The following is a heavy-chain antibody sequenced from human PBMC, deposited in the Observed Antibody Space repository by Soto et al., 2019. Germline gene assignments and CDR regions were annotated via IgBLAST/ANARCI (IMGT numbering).Heavy chain of an antibody. CDR3: AKSFRGGGYYFDY. D-gene: IGHD2-21*01. V-gene: IGHV3-30*18. CDR1: GFTFSSYG. J-gene: IGHJ4*02. CDR2: ISYDGSNK. Sequence: QVQLVESGGGVVQPGRSLRLSCAASGFTFSSYGMHWVRQAPGKGLEWVAVISYDGSNKYYADSVKGRFTISRDNSKNTLYLQMNSLRAEDTAVYYCAKSFRGGGYYFDYWGQGTLVTVSS.